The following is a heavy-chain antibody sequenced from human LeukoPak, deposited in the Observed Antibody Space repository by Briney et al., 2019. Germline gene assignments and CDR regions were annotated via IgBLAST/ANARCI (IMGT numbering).Heavy chain of an antibody. CDR1: GFTFSNYW. J-gene: IGHJ2*01. CDR2: INSDGSST. V-gene: IGHV3-74*01. Sequence: GGSLRLSCAVSGFTFSNYWMHWVRQAPGKRLVRVARINSDGSSTTYADSVEGRFTISRDNTKSMLHLQMHSLRVDDSAVYFCTRTTTTADWYFDLWGRGTLVTVSS. D-gene: IGHD1-1*01. CDR3: TRTTTTADWYFDL.